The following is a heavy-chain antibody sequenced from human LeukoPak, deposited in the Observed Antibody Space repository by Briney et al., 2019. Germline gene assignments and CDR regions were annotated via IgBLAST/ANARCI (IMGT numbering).Heavy chain of an antibody. CDR2: IIPIFGTA. Sequence: SVKVSCKASGGTFSSYAISWVRQAPGQGLEWMGGIIPIFGTANYAQKFQGRVTITADESTSTAYMELSSLRSEDTAVYYCARGPRGYYGSGTTPPFDCWGQGTLVTVSS. J-gene: IGHJ4*02. CDR1: GGTFSSYA. D-gene: IGHD3-10*01. CDR3: ARGPRGYYGSGTTPPFDC. V-gene: IGHV1-69*13.